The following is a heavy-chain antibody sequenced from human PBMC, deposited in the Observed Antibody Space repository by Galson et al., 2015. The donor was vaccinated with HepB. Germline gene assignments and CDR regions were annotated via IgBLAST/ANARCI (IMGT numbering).Heavy chain of an antibody. CDR1: GYTFTSYY. V-gene: IGHV1-46*01. CDR3: ARVGGITIFGVVTPQAFDI. D-gene: IGHD3-3*01. CDR2: INPSGGST. Sequence: SVKVSCKASGYTFTSYYMHWVRQAPGQGLEWMGIINPSGGSTSYAQKFQGRVTMTRDTSTSTVYMELSSLRSEDTAVYYCARVGGITIFGVVTPQAFDIWGQGTMVTVSS. J-gene: IGHJ3*02.